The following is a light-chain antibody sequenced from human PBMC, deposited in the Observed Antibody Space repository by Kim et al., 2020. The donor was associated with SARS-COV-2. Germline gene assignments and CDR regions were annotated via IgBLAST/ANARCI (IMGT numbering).Light chain of an antibody. V-gene: IGLV5-45*02. J-gene: IGLJ3*02. CDR2: YQSDSDK. CDR3: MIWRSSAWV. CDR1: SDINVGTYR. Sequence: ELTQPSSLSASPGASASLTCTLRSDINVGTYRIYWFQQKPGSPPQYLLRYQSDSDKHQGSGVPSRFSGSKDSSANAGILLISGLQSEDEADYYCMIWRSSAWVFGGGTQLTVL.